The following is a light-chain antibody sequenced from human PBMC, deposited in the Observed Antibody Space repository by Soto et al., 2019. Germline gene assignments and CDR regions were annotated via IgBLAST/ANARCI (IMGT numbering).Light chain of an antibody. V-gene: IGLV1-47*01. CDR2: RND. J-gene: IGLJ2*01. Sequence: QSVLTQPPSASGTPGQRVTISCSGSSSNIGSNYVYWYQQLPGSAPKLLIYRNDQRPSGVPDRFSASKSGTAASLAISGLRSEDEADYHCAAWDDSLGAVVFGGGTKLTVL. CDR1: SSNIGSNY. CDR3: AAWDDSLGAVV.